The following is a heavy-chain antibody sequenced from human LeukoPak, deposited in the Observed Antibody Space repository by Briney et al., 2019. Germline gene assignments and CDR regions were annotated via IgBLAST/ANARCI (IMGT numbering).Heavy chain of an antibody. CDR2: INSDGSST. Sequence: GGSLRLSCAASGFSVSSNYMNWVRQAPGKGLVWVSRINSDGSSTSYADSVKGRFTISRDNAKNTLYLQMNSLRAEDTAVYYCARGEPHYYDSSGYNYWGQGTLVTVSS. CDR1: GFSVSSNY. CDR3: ARGEPHYYDSSGYNY. J-gene: IGHJ4*02. V-gene: IGHV3-74*01. D-gene: IGHD3-22*01.